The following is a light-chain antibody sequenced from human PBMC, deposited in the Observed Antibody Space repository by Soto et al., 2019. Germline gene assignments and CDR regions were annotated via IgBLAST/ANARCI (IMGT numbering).Light chain of an antibody. V-gene: IGLV2-8*01. CDR3: SSYAGSNNWV. CDR2: DVN. Sequence: QSALTQPPSAPGSPGQSLTISCTGTSTDVGNYNYVSWYQQHPGKAPKLMISDVNRRPSGVPDRFSGSKSGNTASLTVSGLQAEDEADYYCSSYAGSNNWVFGGGTKLTVL. CDR1: STDVGNYNY. J-gene: IGLJ3*02.